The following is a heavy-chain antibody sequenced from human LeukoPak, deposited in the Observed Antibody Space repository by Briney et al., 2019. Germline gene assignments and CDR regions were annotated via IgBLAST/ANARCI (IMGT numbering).Heavy chain of an antibody. J-gene: IGHJ4*02. CDR3: ARVSTDCGGDCYPYYFDY. CDR1: GFTVSSNY. Sequence: PGGSLRLSCAASGFTVSSNYMSWVRQAPGKGLEWVSVIYSGGSTYYADSVKGRFTISRHSSKNTLYLQMNSLRAEDTAVYYCARVSTDCGGDCYPYYFDYWGQGTLVTVPS. V-gene: IGHV3-53*04. CDR2: IYSGGST. D-gene: IGHD2-21*02.